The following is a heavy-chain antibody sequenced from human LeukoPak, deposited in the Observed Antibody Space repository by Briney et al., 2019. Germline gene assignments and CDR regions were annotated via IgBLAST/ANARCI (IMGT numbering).Heavy chain of an antibody. CDR2: ITPNSSGT. CDR1: GYTFTDYY. D-gene: IGHD5-24*01. J-gene: IGHJ4*02. CDR3: ARIGYNHYFDY. Sequence: ASVKVSCKASGYTFTDYYLHWVRQAPGQGLEWMGWITPNSSGTNYAQTFQGRVTMTRDTSITTAYLELSRLRSDDTAVYYCARIGYNHYFDYWGQGTLVTVSS. V-gene: IGHV1-2*02.